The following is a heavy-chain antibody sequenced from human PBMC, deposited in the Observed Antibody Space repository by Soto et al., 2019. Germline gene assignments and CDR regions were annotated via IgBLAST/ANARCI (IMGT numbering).Heavy chain of an antibody. CDR3: ARDSRSGWYGDYFDY. CDR1: GFTFSSYG. V-gene: IGHV3-33*01. J-gene: IGHJ4*02. CDR2: IWYDGSNK. D-gene: IGHD6-19*01. Sequence: QVQLVESGGGVVQPGRSLRLSCAASGFTFSSYGMHWVRQAPGKGLEWVAVIWYDGSNKNYADSVKGRFTISRDNSKNTLYLQMNSLRAEDTAVYYCARDSRSGWYGDYFDYWGQGTLVTVSS.